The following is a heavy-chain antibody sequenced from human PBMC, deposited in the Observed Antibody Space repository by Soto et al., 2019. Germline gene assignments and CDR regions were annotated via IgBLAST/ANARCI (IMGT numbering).Heavy chain of an antibody. D-gene: IGHD3-22*01. CDR3: ARGGYDSSSGYYPFDY. Sequence: SDTLSLTCSVSGGSISSGYYYWTWIRQPPGKGLEYIGNIYYSGGTYYNPSLKSRVSISVDTSKSQFSLKLSSVTVADTAVYYCARGGYDSSSGYYPFDYWGQGTLVTVSS. J-gene: IGHJ4*02. V-gene: IGHV4-30-4*02. CDR1: GGSISSGYYY. CDR2: IYYSGGT.